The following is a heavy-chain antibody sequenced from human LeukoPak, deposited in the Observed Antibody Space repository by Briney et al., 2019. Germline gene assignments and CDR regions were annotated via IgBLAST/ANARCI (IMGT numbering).Heavy chain of an antibody. CDR1: GGSISSYY. D-gene: IGHD1-14*01. CDR3: ARDRPPGLTAS. J-gene: IGHJ4*02. V-gene: IGHV4-59*01. Sequence: SETLSLTCTVSGGSISSYYWSWIRQPPGKGLEWIGDIHYSGNTKYNPSLRSRVTIPVDTSKNQFSLKLNSVTAADTAVYYCARDRPPGLTASWGQGILVTVSS. CDR2: IHYSGNT.